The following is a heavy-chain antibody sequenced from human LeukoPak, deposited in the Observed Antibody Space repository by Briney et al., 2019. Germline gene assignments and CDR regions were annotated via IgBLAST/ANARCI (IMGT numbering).Heavy chain of an antibody. CDR2: IHYSGST. D-gene: IGHD2-15*01. CDR3: ERPHCSGGSCYSRSGAFDI. J-gene: IGHJ3*02. CDR1: GGTISSSSYY. V-gene: IGHV4-39*01. Sequence: SETLSLTCTVSGGTISSSSYYWGWIRQPPGRGLEWIGSIHYSGSTYYNPSLKSRVTISVDTSKNQFSLKLSSVTAADTAVYYCERPHCSGGSCYSRSGAFDIWGQGTMVTVSS.